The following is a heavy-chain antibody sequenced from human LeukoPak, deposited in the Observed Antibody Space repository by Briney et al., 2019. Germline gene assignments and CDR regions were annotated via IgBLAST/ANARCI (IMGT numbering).Heavy chain of an antibody. CDR1: GFTFSNAW. CDR2: IKSKTDGGTT. Sequence: GGSLRLSCAASGFTFSNAWMSWVRQAPGKGLEWVGRIKSKTDGGTTDYAAPVKGRFTISRDDSKNTLYLQMNSLKTEDTAVYYCTTEAGYDYVWGSYRPPRYWGQGTLVTVPS. D-gene: IGHD3-16*02. CDR3: TTEAGYDYVWGSYRPPRY. V-gene: IGHV3-15*01. J-gene: IGHJ4*02.